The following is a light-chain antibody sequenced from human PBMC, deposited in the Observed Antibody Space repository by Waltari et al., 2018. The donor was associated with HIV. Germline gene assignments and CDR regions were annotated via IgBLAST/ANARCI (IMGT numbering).Light chain of an antibody. CDR1: QSINTN. J-gene: IGKJ1*01. Sequence: DIQMTQSPSSLSAYVGDRVTITCRASQSINTNLHWYQQKPGKGPYLVMYHASTLQSGVPSRFSGSGSGTDFTLTISSLRPEDFATYYCQQTNIFPRTFGPGTKVE. CDR2: HAS. V-gene: IGKV1-39*01. CDR3: QQTNIFPRT.